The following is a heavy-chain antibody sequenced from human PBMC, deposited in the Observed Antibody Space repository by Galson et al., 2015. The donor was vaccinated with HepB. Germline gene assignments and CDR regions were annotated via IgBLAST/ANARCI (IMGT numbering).Heavy chain of an antibody. CDR2: IKRDGSET. CDR1: GFTFTNYW. Sequence: SLRLSCAASGFTFTNYWMSWVRQAPGKGLEWVANIKRDGSETNYVDSVKGRFNISRDNAKNSLFLQMNYLRAEDTALYYCARDQGIAATTKFHNGMDVWGQGTTVTVSS. V-gene: IGHV3-7*01. CDR3: ARDQGIAATTKFHNGMDV. D-gene: IGHD6-25*01. J-gene: IGHJ6*02.